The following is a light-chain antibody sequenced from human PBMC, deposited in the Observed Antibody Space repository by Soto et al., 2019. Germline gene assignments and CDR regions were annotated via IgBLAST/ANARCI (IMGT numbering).Light chain of an antibody. V-gene: IGKV2-24*01. J-gene: IGKJ4*01. Sequence: DIVLTQTPLSSPVTLGQPASISCRSSQSLVHSDGNTYLNWLQQRPGQPPRLLIYEVSNRFSGVPDRFSGSGAETDFTLEISRVEAEDVGVYYCMQTTQVPLTFGGGTKVEIK. CDR1: QSLVHSDGNTY. CDR3: MQTTQVPLT. CDR2: EVS.